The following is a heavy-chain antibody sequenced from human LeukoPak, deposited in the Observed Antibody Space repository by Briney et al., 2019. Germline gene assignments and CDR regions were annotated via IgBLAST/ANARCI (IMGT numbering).Heavy chain of an antibody. Sequence: GGSLRLSSADSGFTFSTYWMHWVRQVPGKGLVWVSRINNDGSSTSYADSVKGRFTISRDNAKNTLYLQMNSLRAEDTAVYYCARDPVIMRTTQNFDYWGQGTLVTVSS. D-gene: IGHD1-26*01. CDR3: ARDPVIMRTTQNFDY. CDR2: INNDGSST. CDR1: GFTFSTYW. J-gene: IGHJ4*02. V-gene: IGHV3-74*01.